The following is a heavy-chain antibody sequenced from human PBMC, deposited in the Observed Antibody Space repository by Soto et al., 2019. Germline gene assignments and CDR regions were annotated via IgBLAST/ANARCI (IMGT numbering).Heavy chain of an antibody. V-gene: IGHV3-23*01. J-gene: IGHJ4*02. CDR3: AKLSSSGWYYCYVDY. CDR2: ISGSGGST. D-gene: IGHD6-19*01. CDR1: GFTFSSYA. Sequence: EVQLLESGGGLVQPGGSLRLSCAASGFTFSSYAMSWVRQAPGKGLEWVSAISGSGGSTYYADSVKGRFTISRDNSKNTPYLQMNSLRAEDTAVYYCAKLSSSGWYYCYVDYWGQGTLVTVSS.